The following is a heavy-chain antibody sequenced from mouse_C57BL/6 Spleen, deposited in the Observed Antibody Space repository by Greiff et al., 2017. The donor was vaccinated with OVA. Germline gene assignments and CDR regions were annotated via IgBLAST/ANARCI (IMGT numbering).Heavy chain of an antibody. D-gene: IGHD1-1*01. J-gene: IGHJ1*03. CDR1: GFTFSDYG. Sequence: EVMLVESGGGLVKPGGSLKLSCAASGFTFSDYGMHWVRQAPEKGLEWVAYISSGSSTIYYADTVKGRFTISRDNAKNTLFLQMTSLRSEDTAMYYCARDYYGGYCDVWGTGTTVTVSS. CDR2: ISSGSSTI. CDR3: ARDYYGGYCDV. V-gene: IGHV5-17*01.